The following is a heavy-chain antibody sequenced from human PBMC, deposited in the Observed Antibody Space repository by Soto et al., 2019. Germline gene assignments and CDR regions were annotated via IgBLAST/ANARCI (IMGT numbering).Heavy chain of an antibody. CDR2: IYPGDSDT. D-gene: IGHD1-26*01. CDR3: ARHSGSYYDY. CDR1: GYSFTSYW. Sequence: LGESLKISCKGSGYSFTSYWIAWVRQMPGKGLEWMGVIYPGDSDTKYSPSFQGQVTVSADKSITTAYLQWSRLKASDTAMYYCARHSGSYYDYWGQGTLGTSPQ. V-gene: IGHV5-51*01. J-gene: IGHJ4*02.